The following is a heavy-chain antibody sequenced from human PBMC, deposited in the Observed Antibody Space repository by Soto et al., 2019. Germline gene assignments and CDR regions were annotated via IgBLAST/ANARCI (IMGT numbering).Heavy chain of an antibody. CDR1: EGTFSSYA. Sequence: QVQLVQSGAEVKKPGSSVKVSCKASEGTFSSYAISWVRQAPGQGLEWMGGIIPIFGTANYAQKFQGRVTITADESTSTAYMELSSLRSEDTAVYYCASLRFLEWLPPGHYYYYGMDVWGQGTTVTVSS. V-gene: IGHV1-69*01. J-gene: IGHJ6*02. CDR2: IIPIFGTA. CDR3: ASLRFLEWLPPGHYYYYGMDV. D-gene: IGHD3-3*01.